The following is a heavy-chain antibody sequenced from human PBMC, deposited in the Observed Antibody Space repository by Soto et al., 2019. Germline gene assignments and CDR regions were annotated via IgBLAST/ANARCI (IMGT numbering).Heavy chain of an antibody. V-gene: IGHV1-69*01. CDR1: GGTLSDYA. CDR3: AVAAVREIMAQESSGMAV. D-gene: IGHD3-10*01. Sequence: QVQLVQSGAEVKTPGSSVKVSCKASGGTLSDYAISWVRQAPGQGLEWMGGIMPTVDSAKYAQNFQGRLTISADESRSTANLELSSLRSDDTAVYYCAVAAVREIMAQESSGMAVWGQGTTVIVSS. CDR2: IMPTVDSA. J-gene: IGHJ6*02.